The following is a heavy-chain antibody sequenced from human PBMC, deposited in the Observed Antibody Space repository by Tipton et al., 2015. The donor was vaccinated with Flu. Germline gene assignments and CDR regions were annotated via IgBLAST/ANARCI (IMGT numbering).Heavy chain of an antibody. Sequence: SLRLSCAASSFTFSSYTMHWVRQAPGKGLQWVALITSDGINTYYGHSVKGRFIISRDNSEKTLHLQMSSLRPEDTAVYYCARERPIFGVVPLDSWGQGTLVTVSS. J-gene: IGHJ4*02. V-gene: IGHV3-30-3*01. CDR3: ARERPIFGVVPLDS. CDR1: SFTFSSYT. D-gene: IGHD3-3*01. CDR2: ITSDGINT.